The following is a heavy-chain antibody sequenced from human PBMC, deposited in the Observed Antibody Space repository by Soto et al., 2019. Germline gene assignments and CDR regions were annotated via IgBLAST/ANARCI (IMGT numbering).Heavy chain of an antibody. V-gene: IGHV3-53*01. CDR1: GFSVSSNY. Sequence: GGSLRLSCAISGFSVSSNYLSWVRQAPGKGLEWVSVHYSGGSTYYADSVQGRFTISRDRSNNTLYLQMRRVRAEDTAVYFCARHRHPRGTVGATSPLDPWGQGTQVTVSS. CDR3: ARHRHPRGTVGATSPLDP. CDR2: HYSGGST. J-gene: IGHJ5*02. D-gene: IGHD1-26*01.